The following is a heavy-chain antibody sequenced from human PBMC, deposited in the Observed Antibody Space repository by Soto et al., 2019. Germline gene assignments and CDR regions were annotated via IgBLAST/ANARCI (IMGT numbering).Heavy chain of an antibody. Sequence: GGSLRLSCAASGFTFSSYSMNWVRQAPGKGLEWVSSISSSSSYIYYADSVKGRFTISRDNAKNSLYLQMNSLRAEDTAVYYCARDCSSSKDYNNNDMDAWGQGATVTISS. D-gene: IGHD6-13*01. J-gene: IGHJ6*02. CDR3: ARDCSSSKDYNNNDMDA. CDR2: ISSSSSYI. V-gene: IGHV3-21*01. CDR1: GFTFSSYS.